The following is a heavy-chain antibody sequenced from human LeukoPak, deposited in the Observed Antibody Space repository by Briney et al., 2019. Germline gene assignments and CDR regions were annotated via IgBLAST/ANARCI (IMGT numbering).Heavy chain of an antibody. CDR3: AREGPGDCSGDSCYSKY. CDR2: ISSSSSTI. CDR1: GFTFSSYS. J-gene: IGHJ4*02. D-gene: IGHD2-15*01. V-gene: IGHV3-48*04. Sequence: GGSLRLSCAASGFTFSSYSMNWVRQAPGKGLEWVSYISSSSSTIYYADSVKGRFTISRDNTKNSLYLQMNSLRAEDTAVYYCAREGPGDCSGDSCYSKYWGQGTLVTVSS.